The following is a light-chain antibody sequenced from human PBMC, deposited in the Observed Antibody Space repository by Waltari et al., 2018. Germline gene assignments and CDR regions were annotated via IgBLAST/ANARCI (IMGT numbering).Light chain of an antibody. CDR3: QQYNNWPVT. J-gene: IGKJ1*01. CDR2: GTS. V-gene: IGKV3-15*01. CDR1: QSVRSN. Sequence: ETVMTQPPATLSVSPGERATLSCRASQSVRSNLAWYQQKPGQAPRLLIYGTSTRATGIPARFSGSGSGTEFTLTITSLQSEDFAVYYCQQYNNWPVTFGQGTKVEVK.